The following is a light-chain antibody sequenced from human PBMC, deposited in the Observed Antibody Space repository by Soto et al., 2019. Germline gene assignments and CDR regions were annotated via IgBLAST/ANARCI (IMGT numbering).Light chain of an antibody. V-gene: IGLV6-57*04. J-gene: IGLJ3*02. Sequence: NFMLTQPHSVSESPGKTVTISCTRSSGSIASHYVQWYQQRPGSAPTTVIFEDNQRPSGVPDRFSGSIDSSSNSASLTISGLKTEDEADDYCQSYDSSSYWVFGGVTKLTVL. CDR1: SGSIASHY. CDR3: QSYDSSSYWV. CDR2: EDN.